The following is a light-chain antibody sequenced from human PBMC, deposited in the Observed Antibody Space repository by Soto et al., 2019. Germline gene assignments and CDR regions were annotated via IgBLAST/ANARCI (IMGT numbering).Light chain of an antibody. V-gene: IGKV3-11*01. J-gene: IGKJ3*01. CDR3: QHRSNWTLT. CDR1: QSVSSY. CDR2: DAS. Sequence: EIVLTQSPATLSLSPGERATLSCRASQSVSSYLAWYQQKPGQAPRLLIYDASNRATGIPARFSGSGSGTDLTLTISSLEPEDFAVYYCQHRSNWTLTFGPGTKVDIK.